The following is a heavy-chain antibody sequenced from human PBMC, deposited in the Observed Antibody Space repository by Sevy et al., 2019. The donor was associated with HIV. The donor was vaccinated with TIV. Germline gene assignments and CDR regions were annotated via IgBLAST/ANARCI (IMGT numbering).Heavy chain of an antibody. D-gene: IGHD6-13*01. V-gene: IGHV3-23*01. CDR3: AKDTASIGAAGIHFDY. CDR1: GFTFSSYA. Sequence: GGSLRLSCAASGFTFSSYAMSWVRQAPGKGLEWVSAISGSGGSTYYADSVKGRFTISRDNSKNTLYLQMNSLRAEDTAVYYCAKDTASIGAAGIHFDYWGQGTLVTVSS. CDR2: ISGSGGST. J-gene: IGHJ4*02.